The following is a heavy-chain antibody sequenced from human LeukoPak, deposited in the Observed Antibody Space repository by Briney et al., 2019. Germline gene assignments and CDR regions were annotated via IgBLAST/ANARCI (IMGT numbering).Heavy chain of an antibody. V-gene: IGHV4-39*07. Sequence: SETLSLTCTVSGDSISKDFYCWAWIRQPPAKGLEGIGTIYNSANTYYNPPLESRVAMSVDTSKNQISLTLTSVTAADTAVYYCVRAHIDGLNQNNWFDPWGQGTLVTVSS. CDR3: VRAHIDGLNQNNWFDP. J-gene: IGHJ5*02. CDR1: GDSISKDFYC. CDR2: IYNSANT. D-gene: IGHD5-24*01.